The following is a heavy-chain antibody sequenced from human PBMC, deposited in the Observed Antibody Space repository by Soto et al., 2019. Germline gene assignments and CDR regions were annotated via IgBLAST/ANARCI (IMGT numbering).Heavy chain of an antibody. J-gene: IGHJ4*02. CDR1: GDSISSNNNY. D-gene: IGHD2-8*02. CDR2: ISYSGTT. Sequence: PSETLSLTSTVSGDSISSNNNYWSWIRQPPGEGLEWIGFISYSGTTSYSPSLKSRVAISLDTSKNQFSLKLTSVTAADTAVYYCARDKITGLFDYWGQGTLVTVSS. CDR3: ARDKITGLFDY. V-gene: IGHV4-30-4*01.